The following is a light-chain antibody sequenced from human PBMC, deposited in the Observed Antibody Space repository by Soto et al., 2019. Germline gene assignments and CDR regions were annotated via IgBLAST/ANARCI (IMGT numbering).Light chain of an antibody. J-gene: IGKJ4*01. CDR2: DAS. Sequence: EIVMTQSPATLSVSPGERATLSCRASQSVSSTLAWYQQKPGQAPRLLIYDASTRATGIPARFSGSGSGTGFTLTVNSLQSEDFAVYYCQQYNNWTLTFGGGTKVDIX. CDR1: QSVSST. V-gene: IGKV3-15*01. CDR3: QQYNNWTLT.